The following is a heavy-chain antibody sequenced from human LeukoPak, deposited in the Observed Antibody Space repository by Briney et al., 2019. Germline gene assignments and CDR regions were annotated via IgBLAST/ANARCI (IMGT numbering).Heavy chain of an antibody. CDR3: AKGTENYEVDY. D-gene: IGHD1-7*01. CDR1: GFTFSSYA. V-gene: IGHV3-23*01. Sequence: GGSLRLSCAASGFTFSSYAMSWVRQAPGKGLEWVSTMSSSGVGTYYADSVKGRFTISRDDSKSTVYLHMSSLRAEDTASYYCAKGTENYEVDYWGQGTLVTVSS. CDR2: MSSSGVGT. J-gene: IGHJ4*02.